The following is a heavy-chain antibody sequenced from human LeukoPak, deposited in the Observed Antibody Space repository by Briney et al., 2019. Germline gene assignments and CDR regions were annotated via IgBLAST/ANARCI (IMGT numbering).Heavy chain of an antibody. Sequence: GASVKVSCEASGYTFTSYAISWVRQTPGQGLEWMGWISPYNGNTKYAENLQGRVTMTTDTSTSTAYMELRSLRSDDTAVYYCARGHGFTMILVANDGYYFDYWGQGTLVTVSS. CDR3: ARGHGFTMILVANDGYYFDY. J-gene: IGHJ4*02. V-gene: IGHV1-18*01. CDR1: GYTFTSYA. CDR2: ISPYNGNT. D-gene: IGHD3-22*01.